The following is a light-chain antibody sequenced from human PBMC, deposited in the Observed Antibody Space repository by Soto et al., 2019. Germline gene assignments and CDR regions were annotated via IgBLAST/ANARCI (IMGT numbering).Light chain of an antibody. CDR2: EAF. Sequence: QSALTQVASVSGSPGQSITISCTATSSDVGGHDYVSWYLQHPGKAPKLLIYEAFNRPSGVSDRFSGSKSGSTASLTISGLLAEDEGDYYCSSFTSTNTWVFGGGTKLTVL. J-gene: IGLJ3*02. CDR1: SSDVGGHDY. CDR3: SSFTSTNTWV. V-gene: IGLV2-14*01.